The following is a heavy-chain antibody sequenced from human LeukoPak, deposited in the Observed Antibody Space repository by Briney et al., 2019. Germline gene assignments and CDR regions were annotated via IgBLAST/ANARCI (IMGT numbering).Heavy chain of an antibody. CDR1: GFTFSSYA. CDR3: AKDRALVRSAYFDY. J-gene: IGHJ4*02. CDR2: ISGSGGSI. Sequence: GGSLRLSCAASGFTFSSYAMSWVRQAPGKGLEWVSVISGSGGSISYADSVKGRFTISRDNSKNTLYLQMNSLRVEDTAVYYCAKDRALVRSAYFDYWGQGTLVIVSS. V-gene: IGHV3-23*01. D-gene: IGHD2-21*01.